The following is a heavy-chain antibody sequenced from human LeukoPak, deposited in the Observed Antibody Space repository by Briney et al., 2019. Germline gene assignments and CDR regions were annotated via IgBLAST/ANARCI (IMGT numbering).Heavy chain of an antibody. Sequence: GGSLRLSCAASGFTFSSYEMNWVRQAPGKGLEWVSYISSSGSTIYYADSVKGRFTISRDNAKNSLYLQMNSLRAEDTAVYYCAKDRAAAGPWGSFDYWGQGTLVTVSS. CDR2: ISSSGSTI. D-gene: IGHD6-13*01. J-gene: IGHJ4*02. CDR3: AKDRAAAGPWGSFDY. V-gene: IGHV3-48*03. CDR1: GFTFSSYE.